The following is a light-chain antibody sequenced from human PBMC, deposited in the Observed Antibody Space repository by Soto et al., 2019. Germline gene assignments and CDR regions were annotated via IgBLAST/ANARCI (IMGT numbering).Light chain of an antibody. CDR1: SSDVGSYNL. Sequence: QSVLTQPASVSGSPGQSITISCTGTSSDVGSYNLVSWYQQHPGKAPKLMIYEVSKRPSGVSNRFSGSKSGNTASLTISGLQAEYEAAYYCCSYTGRSTLYVFVTGTKVT. V-gene: IGLV2-23*02. CDR3: CSYTGRSTLYV. CDR2: EVS. J-gene: IGLJ1*01.